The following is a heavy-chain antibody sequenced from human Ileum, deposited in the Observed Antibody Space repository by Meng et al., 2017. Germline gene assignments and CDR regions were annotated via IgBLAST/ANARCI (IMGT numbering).Heavy chain of an antibody. CDR3: ATEGRTYYYDSSGKYFQH. D-gene: IGHD3-22*01. V-gene: IGHV4-61*02. CDR2: IYTSGST. Sequence: SETLSLTCTVSGGSISSGSYYWSWIRQPAGKGLEWIGRIYTSGSTNYNPSLKSRVTISVDTSKNQFSLKLSSVTAADTAVYYCATEGRTYYYDSSGKYFQHWGQGTLVTVSS. J-gene: IGHJ1*01. CDR1: GGSISSGSYY.